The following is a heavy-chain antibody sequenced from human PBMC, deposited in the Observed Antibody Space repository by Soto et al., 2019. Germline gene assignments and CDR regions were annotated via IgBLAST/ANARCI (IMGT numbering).Heavy chain of an antibody. V-gene: IGHV3-23*01. CDR2: ITDSGTGT. CDR1: GFTFSSCV. D-gene: IGHD6-13*01. Sequence: EVHLLESGGGLVHAGESLRLSCGDSGFTFSSCVMTWVRQAPGKGLEWVSCITDSGTGTYYADSVKGRFTISRDNSKNTMYLQMHNLRAEDTGVYYCAKGLINGRWYAEDWGQGTLVTVSS. CDR3: AKGLINGRWYAED. J-gene: IGHJ4*02.